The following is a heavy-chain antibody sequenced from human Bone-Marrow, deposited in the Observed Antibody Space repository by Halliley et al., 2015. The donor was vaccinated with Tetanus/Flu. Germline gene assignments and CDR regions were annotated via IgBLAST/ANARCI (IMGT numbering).Heavy chain of an antibody. J-gene: IGHJ4*02. V-gene: IGHV3-53*01. CDR3: ARDLGWQQFAH. Sequence: KGLEGVAVLHSAGNPFYADPGKGRFTIPRANSENTLYLQMNRLRVEDTAVYYCARDLGWQQFAHWGQGTLVTVSS. CDR2: LHSAGNP. D-gene: IGHD1-26*01.